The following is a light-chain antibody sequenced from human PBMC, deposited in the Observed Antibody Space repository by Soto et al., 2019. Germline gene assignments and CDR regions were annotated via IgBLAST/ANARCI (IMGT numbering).Light chain of an antibody. V-gene: IGKV1-39*01. CDR3: QQTYSTPET. Sequence: DVQMTQSPSSLSASVGDRVTITCRASQSISSYLNWCQQKPGKAPNLLIYAASSLRSGVPSRFSGSGSGTYFTLTISSLQPDDFATYYCQQTYSTPETFGQGTKVEIK. CDR2: AAS. CDR1: QSISSY. J-gene: IGKJ1*01.